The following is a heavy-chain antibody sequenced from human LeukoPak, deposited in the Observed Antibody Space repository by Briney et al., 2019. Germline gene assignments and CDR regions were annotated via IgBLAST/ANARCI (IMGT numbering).Heavy chain of an antibody. V-gene: IGHV4-39*01. CDR1: GGSVSGSTYY. CDR2: IFYSGNT. J-gene: IGHJ4*02. Sequence: SETLSLTGTVSGGSVSGSTYYWGWVRQPPGKGLEWIGKIFYSGNTYYSPSLQSRVTMSADTSKNQFSLRLSSVTAADTALYYCASLFDSWGQGIQVTVSS. CDR3: ASLFDS.